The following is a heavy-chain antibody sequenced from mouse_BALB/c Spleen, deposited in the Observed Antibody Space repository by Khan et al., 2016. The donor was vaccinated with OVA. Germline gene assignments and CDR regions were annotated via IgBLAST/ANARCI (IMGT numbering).Heavy chain of an antibody. D-gene: IGHD1-1*01. CDR1: GYIFTSYW. J-gene: IGHJ2*01. CDR3: AREEALYYFDY. Sequence: VQLQQSGAELVRPGASVKLSCKTSGYIFTSYWIHWVKQRSGQGLEWIARIYPGTDNTYYNQKLKDKASLTADNSSSTVYLQLSSLKSEDSAVYFCAREEALYYFDYWGQGTTLTVSS. CDR2: IYPGTDNT. V-gene: IGHV1S132*01.